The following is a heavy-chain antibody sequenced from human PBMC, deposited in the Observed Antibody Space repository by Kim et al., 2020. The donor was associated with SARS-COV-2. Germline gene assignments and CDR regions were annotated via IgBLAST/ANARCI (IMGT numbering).Heavy chain of an antibody. V-gene: IGHV3-66*01. CDR3: ARAHYPTITTRNAFDI. D-gene: IGHD5-12*01. Sequence: SVKARFTISRDISKNTLYLQMNNLRAEDTAVYYCARAHYPTITTRNAFDIWGQGTMVTVSS. J-gene: IGHJ3*02.